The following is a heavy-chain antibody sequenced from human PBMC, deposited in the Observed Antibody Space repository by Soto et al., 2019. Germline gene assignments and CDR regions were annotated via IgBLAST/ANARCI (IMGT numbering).Heavy chain of an antibody. CDR2: IFYSGST. CDR3: ARQPTTGDTDLWFDP. D-gene: IGHD2-21*01. J-gene: IGHJ5*02. V-gene: IGHV4-39*01. CDR1: GGSISTSRSY. Sequence: QLQLLESGPGLVKASETLSLTCNVSGGSISTSRSYWAWIRQPPGKGLEWLANIFYSGSTYYNPSRAGRVTVSVDTSKNEFSLKLRSVTAADTAVYYCARQPTTGDTDLWFDPWGQGTLVTVSS.